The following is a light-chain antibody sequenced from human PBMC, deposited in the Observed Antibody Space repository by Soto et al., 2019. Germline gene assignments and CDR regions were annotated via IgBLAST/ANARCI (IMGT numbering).Light chain of an antibody. CDR3: YSYAGRNIWV. J-gene: IGLJ3*02. Sequence: QSALAQPPSASGSPGQSVTISCTGSGSDLGAYKFVSWYQQHPGKAPKLMIFGVTERPSGVPDRFSGSKSGNTASLTVSGLQADDEAMYYCYSYAGRNIWVFGGGTKRTVL. CDR1: GSDLGAYKF. V-gene: IGLV2-8*01. CDR2: GVT.